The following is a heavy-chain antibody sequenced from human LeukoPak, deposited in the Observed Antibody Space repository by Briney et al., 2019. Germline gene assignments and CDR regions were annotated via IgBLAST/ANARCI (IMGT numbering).Heavy chain of an antibody. V-gene: IGHV3-33*01. CDR2: IWYDGSNE. D-gene: IGHD3-10*02. J-gene: IGHJ3*01. CDR3: AREISMFVNAFDL. Sequence: PGGSLRLSCAASGFTFSNSGMHWVRPAPGKGLEWVAVIWYDGSNEYYADAVKGRFIISRDNSKNTVHLQMNSLRVEDTSVYYCAREISMFVNAFDLWGQGTLVAVSS. CDR1: GFTFSNSG.